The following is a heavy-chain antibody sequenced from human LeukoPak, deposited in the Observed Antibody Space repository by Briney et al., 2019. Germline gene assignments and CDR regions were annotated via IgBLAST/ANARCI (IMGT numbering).Heavy chain of an antibody. CDR3: ATGVAYYMDV. D-gene: IGHD2-15*01. V-gene: IGHV3-23*01. Sequence: PGGSLRLSCTVSGFTVSSNSMSWVRQAPGKGLEWVSAISGSGGSTYYADSVKGRFTISRDNSKNTLYLQMNSLRAEDTAVYYCATGVAYYMDVWGKGTTVTISS. CDR1: GFTVSSNS. CDR2: ISGSGGST. J-gene: IGHJ6*03.